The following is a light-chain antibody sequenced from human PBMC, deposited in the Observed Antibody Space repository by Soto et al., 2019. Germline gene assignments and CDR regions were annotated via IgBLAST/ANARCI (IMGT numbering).Light chain of an antibody. J-gene: IGKJ2*01. V-gene: IGKV1-33*01. CDR1: QGINDF. Sequence: IQLTQSPSSLSASVGDRVTITCRASQGINDFLNWYQHKPGKAPKLLIYDASNLETGVPSRFSGSGSGTSFTFTITGLQPEDFATYYCQGYSNLRYAFGQATKVDIK. CDR3: QGYSNLRYA. CDR2: DAS.